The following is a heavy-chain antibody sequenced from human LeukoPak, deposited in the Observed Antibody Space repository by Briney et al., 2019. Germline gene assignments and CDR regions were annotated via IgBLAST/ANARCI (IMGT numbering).Heavy chain of an antibody. V-gene: IGHV4-59*08. CDR3: ARRAYGSGSFNRYYFDY. J-gene: IGHJ4*02. D-gene: IGHD3-10*01. CDR1: GGSISNYY. Sequence: SETLSLTCTGSGGSISNYYWSWIRQPPGKGLEGIGCIYYSGSTNYNPSLKSRVTISVDTSKNQYSLKLTSVPAADTAVYYCARRAYGSGSFNRYYFDYWGQGTLVAVSS. CDR2: IYYSGST.